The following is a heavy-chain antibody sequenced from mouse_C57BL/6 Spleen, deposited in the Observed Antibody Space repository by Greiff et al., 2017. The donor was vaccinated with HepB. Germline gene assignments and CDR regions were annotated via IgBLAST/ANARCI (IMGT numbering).Heavy chain of an antibody. CDR3: TRDSYYGSSYPLFDY. V-gene: IGHV5-9-1*02. D-gene: IGHD1-1*01. Sequence: EVQLQESGEGLVKPGGSLKLSCAASGFTFSSYAMSWVRQTPEKRLEWVAYISSGGDYIYYADTVKGRFTISRDNARNTLYLQMSSLKSEDTAMYYCTRDSYYGSSYPLFDYWGQGTTLTVSS. CDR2: ISSGGDYI. CDR1: GFTFSSYA. J-gene: IGHJ2*01.